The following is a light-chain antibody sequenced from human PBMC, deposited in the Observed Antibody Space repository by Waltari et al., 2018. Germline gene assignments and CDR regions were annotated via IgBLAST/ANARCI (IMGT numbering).Light chain of an antibody. CDR3: QQANSSPPT. Sequence: DIQMTQSPSSVSASVGDRVTITCRASQDVARWLAWYQQKPGKAPNLLIYAASSLHSGDPSRFSCSGSGTDFTLTISSLQPDDFATYYCQQANSSPPTFGPGTTVDIK. CDR1: QDVARW. CDR2: AAS. V-gene: IGKV1D-12*01. J-gene: IGKJ3*01.